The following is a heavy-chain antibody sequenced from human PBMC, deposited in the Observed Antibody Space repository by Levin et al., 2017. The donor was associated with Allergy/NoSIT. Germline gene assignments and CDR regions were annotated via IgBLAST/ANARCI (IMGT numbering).Heavy chain of an antibody. CDR3: AKEVRAKSYYFGMDV. V-gene: IGHV3-30*18. CDR2: ISYDGSNK. Sequence: PGGSLRLSCAASGFIFSSFGMHWVRQAPGKGLEWVAFISYDGSNKNYADSVKGRFTISRDNSRNTLYLQMNSLRTEDTAVYFCAKEVRAKSYYFGMDVWGQGTTVTVSS. CDR1: GFIFSSFG. J-gene: IGHJ6*02.